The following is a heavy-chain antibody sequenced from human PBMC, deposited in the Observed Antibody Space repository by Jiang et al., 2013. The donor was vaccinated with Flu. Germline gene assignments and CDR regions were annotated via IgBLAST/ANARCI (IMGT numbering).Heavy chain of an antibody. CDR2: MNPNSGNT. CDR3: ARGNEGSGSYYITYYYYYGMDV. V-gene: IGHV1-8*01. CDR1: GYTFTSYD. J-gene: IGHJ6*02. D-gene: IGHD3-10*01. Sequence: AEVKKPGASVKVSCKASGYTFTSYDINWVRQATGQGLEWMGWMNPNSGNTGYAQKFQGRVTMTRNTSISTAYMELSSLRSEDTAVYYCARGNEGSGSYYITYYYYYGMDVWGQGTTVTVSS.